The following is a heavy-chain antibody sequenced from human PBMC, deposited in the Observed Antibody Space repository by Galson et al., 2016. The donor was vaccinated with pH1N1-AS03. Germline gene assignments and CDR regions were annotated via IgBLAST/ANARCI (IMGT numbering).Heavy chain of an antibody. CDR2: ISGSSSYI. V-gene: IGHV3-21*01. D-gene: IGHD1-26*01. CDR1: GFSFSYSG. Sequence: CAASGFSFSYSGLSWVRQAPGKGLEWVASISGSSSYIYYGESMKGRFTISRDNAKKSLYLEISGLRAEDTAVYYCARLSSNSGSFGYLDYWGQGTLVSVSS. J-gene: IGHJ4*02. CDR3: ARLSSNSGSFGYLDY.